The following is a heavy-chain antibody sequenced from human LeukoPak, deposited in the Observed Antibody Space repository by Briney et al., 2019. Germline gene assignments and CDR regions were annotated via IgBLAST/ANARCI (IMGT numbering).Heavy chain of an antibody. V-gene: IGHV4-31*03. J-gene: IGHJ4*02. CDR3: ARVEVTTLDFDY. CDR1: GGSISSGGYY. Sequence: PSQTLSLTCTVSGGSISSGGYYWSWIRQHPGKGLEWIGYIYYSGSTYYNPSLKSRVTISVDTSKNQFSLKLSSVTAADTAVYYCARVEVTTLDFDYWGQGTLVTVSS. D-gene: IGHD4-17*01. CDR2: IYYSGST.